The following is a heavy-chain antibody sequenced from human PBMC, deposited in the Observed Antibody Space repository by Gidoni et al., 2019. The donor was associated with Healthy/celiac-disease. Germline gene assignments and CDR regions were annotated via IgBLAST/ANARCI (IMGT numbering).Heavy chain of an antibody. CDR2: IYYSGST. CDR3: ASSYYYDSSGPDY. D-gene: IGHD3-22*01. V-gene: IGHV4-59*08. J-gene: IGHJ4*02. CDR1: GSISSYY. Sequence: QVQLQESGLGLVKPGGSISSYYWSWIRQPPGKGLEWIGYIYYSGSTNYNPSLKSRVTISVDTSKNQFSLKLSSVTAADTAVYYCASSYYYDSSGPDYWGQGTLVTVSS.